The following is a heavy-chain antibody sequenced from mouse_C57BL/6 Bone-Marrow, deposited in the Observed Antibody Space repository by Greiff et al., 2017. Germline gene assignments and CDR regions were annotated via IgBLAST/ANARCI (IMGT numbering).Heavy chain of an antibody. CDR2: IYPSDSYT. J-gene: IGHJ1*03. V-gene: IGHV1-69*01. CDR3: AREGGITTVVASDWYFDV. CDR1: GYTFTSYW. Sequence: VQLQQPGAELVMPGASVKLSCKASGYTFTSYWMHWVKQRPGQGLEWIGEIYPSDSYTNYNQKFKGKSTLTVDKSSSTAYMQVSRLTSEDSAVYYCAREGGITTVVASDWYFDVWGTGTTVTVAS. D-gene: IGHD1-1*01.